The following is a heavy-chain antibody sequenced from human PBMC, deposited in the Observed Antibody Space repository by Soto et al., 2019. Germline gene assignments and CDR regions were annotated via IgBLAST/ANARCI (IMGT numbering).Heavy chain of an antibody. V-gene: IGHV3-30-3*01. CDR3: ARDTRYSSGHFDS. D-gene: IGHD6-19*01. CDR1: GFTFSDYA. J-gene: IGHJ5*01. Sequence: QVQLVESGGGVVQPGRSLRLSCAASGFTFSDYAMHWVRQAPGKGLEWVAVTSYDGSNKYYADSVKGRFTISRDNSKNTLYVQMTSLRVEDTAVYFCARDTRYSSGHFDSWGQGTLVTVSS. CDR2: TSYDGSNK.